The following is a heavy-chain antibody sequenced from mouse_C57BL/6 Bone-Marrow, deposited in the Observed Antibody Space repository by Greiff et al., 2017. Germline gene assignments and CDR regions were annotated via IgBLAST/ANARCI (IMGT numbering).Heavy chain of an antibody. CDR2: IHPNRGST. CDR1: GYTFTSYW. CDR3: ARGGYGSSYPHYWYFDV. V-gene: IGHV1-64*01. J-gene: IGHJ1*03. Sequence: QVQLQQPGAELVKPGASVKLSCKASGYTFTSYWMHWVNQRPGQGLEWIGMIHPNRGSTNYNEKFKSKATLTVDKSSSTAYMQLSSLTSEDSAVYYWARGGYGSSYPHYWYFDVWGTGTTVTVSS. D-gene: IGHD1-1*01.